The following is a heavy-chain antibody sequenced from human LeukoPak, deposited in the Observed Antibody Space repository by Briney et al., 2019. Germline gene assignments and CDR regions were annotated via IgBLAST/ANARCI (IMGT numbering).Heavy chain of an antibody. V-gene: IGHV1-18*01. J-gene: IGHJ4*02. D-gene: IGHD2-2*01. CDR3: AREDIVVVPAAPDY. Sequence: ASVKVSCKASGYTFTSYGISWVRQAPGQGLEGMGWISAYNGNTNYAQKLQGRVTMTTDTSTSTAYMELRSLRSDDTAVYYCAREDIVVVPAAPDYWGQGTLVTVSS. CDR1: GYTFTSYG. CDR2: ISAYNGNT.